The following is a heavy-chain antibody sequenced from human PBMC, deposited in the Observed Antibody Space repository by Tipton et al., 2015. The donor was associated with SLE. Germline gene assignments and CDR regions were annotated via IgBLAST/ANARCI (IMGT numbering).Heavy chain of an antibody. D-gene: IGHD3-16*01. J-gene: IGHJ6*03. CDR3: ARFGASTYYYYYYMDV. V-gene: IGHV1-69*06. CDR2: IIPIFGTA. CDR1: GHTFTSYG. Sequence: QSGPEVKKPGASVKVSCKAAGHTFTSYGFSWVRQAPGQGLEWMGGIIPIFGTANYAQKFQGRVTITADKSTSTAYMELRSLRSDDTAVYYCARFGASTYYYYYYMDVWGKGTTVTVSS.